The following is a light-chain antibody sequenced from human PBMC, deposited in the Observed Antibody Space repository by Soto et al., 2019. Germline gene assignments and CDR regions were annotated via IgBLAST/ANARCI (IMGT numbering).Light chain of an antibody. Sequence: QSALTQPPSASGSPGQSVTISCTGTSSDVGRYNYVSWYQQHPGKAPKVMIYDVSKRPSGVPDRFSGSKSGNTASLTVSGLQAEDEADYYCSSFTGSNNIYVFGTGTQLTVL. CDR3: SSFTGSNNIYV. CDR2: DVS. CDR1: SSDVGRYNY. V-gene: IGLV2-8*01. J-gene: IGLJ1*01.